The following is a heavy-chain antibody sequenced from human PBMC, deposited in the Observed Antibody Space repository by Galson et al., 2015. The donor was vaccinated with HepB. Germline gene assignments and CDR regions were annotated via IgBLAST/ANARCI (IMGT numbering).Heavy chain of an antibody. V-gene: IGHV3-23*01. CDR1: GFTFNSYA. Sequence: SLRLSCAASGFTFNSYAMNWVRQTPGKGLEWVSAISGSGGGTYYADSVKGRFTISRDNSKNTLYLQMNSLGAEDTAVYYCAKVVSYYYDSRGYSDYWGQGTLVTVSS. CDR3: AKVVSYYYDSRGYSDY. D-gene: IGHD3-22*01. CDR2: ISGSGGGT. J-gene: IGHJ4*02.